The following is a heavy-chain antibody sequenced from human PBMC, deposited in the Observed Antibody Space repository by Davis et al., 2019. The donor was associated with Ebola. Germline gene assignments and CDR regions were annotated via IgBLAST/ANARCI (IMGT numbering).Heavy chain of an antibody. V-gene: IGHV4-39*02. CDR2: MYYSGDS. J-gene: IGHJ3*02. D-gene: IGHD5-24*01. CDR3: AREMATTNDAFDI. Sequence: SETLSLTCTVSGGSISSSTYYWGWIRQPPGKGLEWIGNMYYSGDSYYNPSLKSRVTISVDTSKNQFSLKLTSVTAADTAVYYCAREMATTNDAFDIWGQGTMVSVSS. CDR1: GGSISSSTYY.